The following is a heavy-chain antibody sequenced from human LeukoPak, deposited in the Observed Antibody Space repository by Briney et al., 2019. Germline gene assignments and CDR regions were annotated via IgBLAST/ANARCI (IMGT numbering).Heavy chain of an antibody. J-gene: IGHJ4*02. CDR3: ARSGYTSGTGKFDN. V-gene: IGHV3-23*01. D-gene: IGHD6-19*01. CDR2: ISGGGDNI. Sequence: GGTLRLSCVGSGFTFGSFGMTWVRQTPGNGLEWVSSISGGGDNIYYADSVKGRSTISRDNSKNTLYLQINSLRAEDTAIYYCARSGYTSGTGKFDNWGQGTLLTVSS. CDR1: GFTFGSFG.